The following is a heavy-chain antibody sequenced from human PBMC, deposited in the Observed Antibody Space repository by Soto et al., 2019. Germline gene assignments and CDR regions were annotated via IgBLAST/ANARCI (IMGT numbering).Heavy chain of an antibody. V-gene: IGHV1-46*01. D-gene: IGHD6-19*01. CDR3: AMHPRTSGWYWVFDY. CDR1: GYTFTSYY. J-gene: IGHJ4*02. Sequence: VASVKVSCKASGYTFTSYYMHWVRQAPGQGLEWMGIINPSGGSTSYAQKFQGRVTMTRDTSTSTVYMELNSLRSEDTAVYYCAMHPRTSGWYWVFDYWGQGTLVTVSS. CDR2: INPSGGST.